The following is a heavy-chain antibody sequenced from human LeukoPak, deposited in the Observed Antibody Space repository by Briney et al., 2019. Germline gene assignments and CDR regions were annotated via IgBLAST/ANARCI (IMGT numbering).Heavy chain of an antibody. Sequence: GGSLRLSCAASGFTVSSNYMSWVRQVPGKGLEWVSVIYSGGNTYYADSVKGRFTISRDNSKNTLYLQMNSLRAEDTAVYYCARGHSSGWYYPDYWGQGTLVTVSS. J-gene: IGHJ4*02. CDR1: GFTVSSNY. CDR3: ARGHSSGWYYPDY. D-gene: IGHD6-19*01. V-gene: IGHV3-53*01. CDR2: IYSGGNT.